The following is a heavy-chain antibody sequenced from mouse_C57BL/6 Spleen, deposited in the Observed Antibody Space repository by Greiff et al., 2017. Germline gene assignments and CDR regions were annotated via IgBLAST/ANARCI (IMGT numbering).Heavy chain of an antibody. V-gene: IGHV1-52*01. D-gene: IGHD2-4*01. CDR1: GYTFTSYW. Sequence: QVQLQQPGAELVRPGSSVTLSCKASGYTFTSYWMHWVKQRPIQGLEWIGNIDPSDSETHYNQKFKDKATLTVDKSSSTAYMQLSSLTSADSAVYYCARDIYYDCDGGEAMDYWGQGTSVTVSS. CDR3: ARDIYYDCDGGEAMDY. J-gene: IGHJ4*01. CDR2: IDPSDSET.